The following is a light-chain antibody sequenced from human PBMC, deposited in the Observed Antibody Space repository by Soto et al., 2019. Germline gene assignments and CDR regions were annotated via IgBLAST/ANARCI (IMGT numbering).Light chain of an antibody. CDR1: QGISTY. Sequence: IPMTQSSSSLSASVGDRDTITCRASQGISTYLNWYQQKPGKAPKLLIYAASSLESGVPSRFGGSGSGTEFTLTISSLQPDDFATYYCQQYNTYPWTFGQGTKVDIK. CDR3: QQYNTYPWT. V-gene: IGKV1-16*01. CDR2: AAS. J-gene: IGKJ1*01.